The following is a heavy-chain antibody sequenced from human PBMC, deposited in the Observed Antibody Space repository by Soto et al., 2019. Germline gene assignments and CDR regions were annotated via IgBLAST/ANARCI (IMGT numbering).Heavy chain of an antibody. CDR3: VSAAKWELLFDY. J-gene: IGHJ4*02. CDR1: GGSISSSNYY. Sequence: LSLTCTVSGGSISSSNYYWAWIRQPPGKGLEWIGNIYYTEGTYYNPSLKSRVTISVDTSKNQVSLKLFSVTAADTAVYYCVSAAKWELLFDYWGQGALVTVSS. CDR2: IYYTEGT. D-gene: IGHD1-26*01. V-gene: IGHV4-39*01.